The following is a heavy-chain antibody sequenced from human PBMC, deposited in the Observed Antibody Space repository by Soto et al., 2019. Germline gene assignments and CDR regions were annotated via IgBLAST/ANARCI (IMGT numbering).Heavy chain of an antibody. Sequence: ASVKVSCKASGYTFTSYDINWVRQATGQGVEWMAWTNPNRVNTGSTQQFKGRATMTRNTATCTAYMELSSLKSEITAVYYCAIVSESRSSHYSYGMDVWGQGTTLTLS. J-gene: IGHJ6*02. CDR2: TNPNRVNT. D-gene: IGHD6-6*01. CDR3: AIVSESRSSHYSYGMDV. V-gene: IGHV1-8*01. CDR1: GYTFTSYD.